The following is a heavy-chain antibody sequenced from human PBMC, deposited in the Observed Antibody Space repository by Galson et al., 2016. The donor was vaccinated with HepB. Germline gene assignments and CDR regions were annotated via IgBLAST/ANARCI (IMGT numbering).Heavy chain of an antibody. Sequence: ETLSLTCAVSGGSISSYSWWSWVRQPPGQGLEWIGEIYHTGTTNYNPSLKSRVTISVDKSKNQFSLKLSSVTAADTAVYYCARAQSVAGSGIYFNYWGQGSLVTVSS. CDR3: ARAQSVAGSGIYFNY. CDR2: IYHTGTT. V-gene: IGHV4-4*02. CDR1: GGSISSYSW. J-gene: IGHJ4*02. D-gene: IGHD6-19*01.